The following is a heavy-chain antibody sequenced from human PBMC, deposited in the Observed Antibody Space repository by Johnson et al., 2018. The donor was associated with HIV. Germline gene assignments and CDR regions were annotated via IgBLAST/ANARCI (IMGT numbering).Heavy chain of an antibody. CDR3: ARAVAGRGNAFDI. Sequence: VQLVESGGGVVRPGGSLRLSCATSGFTFNDHGMTWVRQVPGKGLEWVSGISWHSGIIGYADSVKGRFTISRDNAKNSLYLQMNSLRAEDTAVYYCARAVAGRGNAFDIWGLGTMVTVSS. CDR2: ISWHSGII. V-gene: IGHV3-20*04. D-gene: IGHD6-19*01. CDR1: GFTFNDHG. J-gene: IGHJ3*02.